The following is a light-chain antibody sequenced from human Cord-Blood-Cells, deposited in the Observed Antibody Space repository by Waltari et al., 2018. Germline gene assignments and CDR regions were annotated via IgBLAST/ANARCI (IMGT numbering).Light chain of an antibody. J-gene: IGLJ3*02. CDR1: SGSVSTSYY. V-gene: IGLV8-61*01. Sequence: QTVVTQEPSFSVSPGGTVTLTCGLSSGSVSTSYYPRWYQQNPGQAPRTIIYSTNTRSSGVPDRFSGSILGNKAALTITGAQADDESDYYCVLYMGSGIWVFGGGTKLTVL. CDR3: VLYMGSGIWV. CDR2: STN.